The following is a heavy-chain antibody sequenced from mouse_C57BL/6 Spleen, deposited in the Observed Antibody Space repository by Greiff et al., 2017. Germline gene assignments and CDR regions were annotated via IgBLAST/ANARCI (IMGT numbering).Heavy chain of an antibody. CDR1: GYAFSSSW. CDR3: ARAVVVLSSMDY. J-gene: IGHJ4*01. D-gene: IGHD1-1*02. Sequence: VQLQESGPELVKPGASVKISCKASGYAFSSSWMNWVKQRPGKGLEWIGRIYPGDGDTNYNGKFKGKATLTADKSSSTAYMQLSSLTSEDSAVYVSARAVVVLSSMDYWGQGTLVTVSA. CDR2: IYPGDGDT. V-gene: IGHV1-82*01.